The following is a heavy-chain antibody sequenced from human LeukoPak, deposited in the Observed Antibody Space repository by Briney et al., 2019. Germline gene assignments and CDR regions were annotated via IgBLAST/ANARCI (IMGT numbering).Heavy chain of an antibody. D-gene: IGHD3-10*01. V-gene: IGHV1-69*04. CDR2: IIPILGIA. CDR3: ARTPMVRGVRFWFDP. Sequence: ASVKVSCKASGGTFSSYAISWVRQAPGQGLEWMGRIIPILGIANYAQKFQGRVTITADKSTSTAYMELSSLRSEDTAVYYCARTPMVRGVRFWFDPWGQGTLVTVSS. CDR1: GGTFSSYA. J-gene: IGHJ5*02.